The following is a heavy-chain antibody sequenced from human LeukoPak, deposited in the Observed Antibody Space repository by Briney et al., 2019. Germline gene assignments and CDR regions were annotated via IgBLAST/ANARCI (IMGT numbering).Heavy chain of an antibody. CDR3: AKALTGWGAYDY. Sequence: GGSLRLSCAGSGLTFSGYAMSWVRQATGKGLEWVSAISGSGSDTFYADSVKGRFTISRDNSKNTLSVQMNSLRAEDTAVYYCAKALTGWGAYDYWGQGALVTVSS. CDR2: ISGSGSDT. J-gene: IGHJ4*02. V-gene: IGHV3-23*01. D-gene: IGHD3-9*01. CDR1: GLTFSGYA.